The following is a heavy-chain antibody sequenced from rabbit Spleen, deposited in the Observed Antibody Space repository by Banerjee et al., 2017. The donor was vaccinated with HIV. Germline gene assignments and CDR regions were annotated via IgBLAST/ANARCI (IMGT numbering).Heavy chain of an antibody. J-gene: IGHJ4*01. CDR2: IYAGSSGST. V-gene: IGHV1S40*01. CDR1: GFSFSSSYY. CDR3: VRDQAGDADYGPYYLNL. D-gene: IGHD2-1*01. Sequence: QSLEESGGDLVKPGASLTLTCTASGFSFSSSYYMCWVRQAPGKGLELIACIYAGSSGSTYYASWAKGRFTISKTSSTTVTLQMTSLTAADTATYFCVRDQAGDADYGPYYLNLWGPGTLVTVS.